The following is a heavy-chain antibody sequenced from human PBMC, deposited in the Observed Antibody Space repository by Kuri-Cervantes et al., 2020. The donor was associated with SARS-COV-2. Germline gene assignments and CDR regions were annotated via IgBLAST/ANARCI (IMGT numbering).Heavy chain of an antibody. CDR2: VYYTGVA. J-gene: IGHJ4*02. CDR1: SGSISTFY. V-gene: IGHV4-59*01. CDR3: ARGRPLVDY. Sequence: SETLSLTCSVSSGSISTFYWSWIRQFPGKRLEWIGYVYYTGVAKYNPSLKSRVTVSVDTSKNQFSLRLSSVTPADTAIYSCARGRPLVDYWGQGTLVTVSS.